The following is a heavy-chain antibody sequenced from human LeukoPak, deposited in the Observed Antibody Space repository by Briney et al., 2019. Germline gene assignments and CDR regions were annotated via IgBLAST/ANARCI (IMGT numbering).Heavy chain of an antibody. J-gene: IGHJ3*02. CDR3: AKGADDSGSYSDAFDI. Sequence: PGGSLRLSCSASGFTFRNYAMSWVRQAPGKGLEWVSTISGRGGSIYYADSLKGRFTISRDNSKNTLYLQMNSLRDEDTAVYYCAKGADDSGSYSDAFDIWGQGTMVTVSS. V-gene: IGHV3-23*01. CDR2: ISGRGGSI. CDR1: GFTFRNYA. D-gene: IGHD1-26*01.